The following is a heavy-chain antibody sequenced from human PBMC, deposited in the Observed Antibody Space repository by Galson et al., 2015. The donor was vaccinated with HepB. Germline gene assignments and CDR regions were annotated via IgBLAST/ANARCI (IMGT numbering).Heavy chain of an antibody. V-gene: IGHV3-66*01. Sequence: SLRLSCAASGFTVSSNYMSWVRQAPGKGLEWVSVIYSGGSTYYADSVKGRFTISRDNSKNTLYLQMNSLRAEDTAVYYCARDLRGAHLVYGMDVWGQGTTVTVSS. D-gene: IGHD1-26*01. CDR2: IYSGGST. J-gene: IGHJ6*02. CDR1: GFTVSSNY. CDR3: ARDLRGAHLVYGMDV.